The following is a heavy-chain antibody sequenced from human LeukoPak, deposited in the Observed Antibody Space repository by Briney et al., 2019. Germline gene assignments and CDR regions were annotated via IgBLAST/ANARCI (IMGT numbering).Heavy chain of an antibody. Sequence: PSETLSLTYTVSGGSISSSSYFWGWIRQPPEKGLEWIGSVFYTGDTYYSPSLKSRVTLSVDTSKNHFSLRLTSVTAADAAVYYCARVLRDGHNDPFDNWGQGTLVTVSS. V-gene: IGHV4-39*01. CDR2: VFYTGDT. D-gene: IGHD5-24*01. J-gene: IGHJ3*02. CDR1: GGSISSSSYF. CDR3: ARVLRDGHNDPFDN.